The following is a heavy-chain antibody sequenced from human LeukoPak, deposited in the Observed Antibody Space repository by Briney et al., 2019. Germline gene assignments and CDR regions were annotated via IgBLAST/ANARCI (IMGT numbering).Heavy chain of an antibody. CDR2: ISGSGVSV. D-gene: IGHD6-13*01. V-gene: IGHV3-23*01. CDR1: GFTFSTYA. Sequence: PGGSLRLSCAASGFTFSTYATSWVRQAPGKGLEWVSAISGSGVSVHYAESVRGRITISRDNSKSTLYLQMNSLRAEDTAVYYCAKDGDSSSWYTAFDIWGQGTMVTVSS. J-gene: IGHJ3*02. CDR3: AKDGDSSSWYTAFDI.